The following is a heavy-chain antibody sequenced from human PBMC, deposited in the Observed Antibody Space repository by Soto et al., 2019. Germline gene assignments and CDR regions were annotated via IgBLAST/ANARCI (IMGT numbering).Heavy chain of an antibody. CDR2: IYYSGST. D-gene: IGHD3-22*01. J-gene: IGHJ4*02. CDR1: GGSISSGGYY. Sequence: QVQLQESGPGLVKPSQTLSLTCTVSGGSISSGGYYWSWIRQHPGKGLEWIGYIYYSGSTYYNPSLETRVTIAVDTSKNQFSLKLSSVSAADTAVYYCARGGYYESSGYYGYWGQGTLVTVSS. V-gene: IGHV4-31*03. CDR3: ARGGYYESSGYYGY.